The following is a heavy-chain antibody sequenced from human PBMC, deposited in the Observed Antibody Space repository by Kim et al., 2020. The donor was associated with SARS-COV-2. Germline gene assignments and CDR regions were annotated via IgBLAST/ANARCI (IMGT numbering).Heavy chain of an antibody. Sequence: GGSLRLSCAASGFTFSSYAMSWVRQAPGKGLEWVSAISGSGGSTYYADSVKGRFTISRDNSKNTLYLQMNSLRAEDTAVYYCAGITMVRGVIIPNPTFDYWGQGTLVTVSS. D-gene: IGHD3-10*01. CDR3: AGITMVRGVIIPNPTFDY. CDR1: GFTFSSYA. V-gene: IGHV3-23*01. J-gene: IGHJ4*02. CDR2: ISGSGGST.